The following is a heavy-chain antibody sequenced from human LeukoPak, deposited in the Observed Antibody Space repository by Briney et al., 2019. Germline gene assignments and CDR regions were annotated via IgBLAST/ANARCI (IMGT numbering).Heavy chain of an antibody. CDR3: ARVGVVLWFDP. Sequence: ASVKVSCKASGYTFTGFYIHWVRQAPGQGLEWMGRLNPNRGGTNYAQKFQGRVTMTRDTSISTAYMELNRLRSDDTAIYYCARVGVVLWFDPWGQGTLVTVSS. J-gene: IGHJ5*02. D-gene: IGHD3-3*01. V-gene: IGHV1-2*06. CDR1: GYTFTGFY. CDR2: LNPNRGGT.